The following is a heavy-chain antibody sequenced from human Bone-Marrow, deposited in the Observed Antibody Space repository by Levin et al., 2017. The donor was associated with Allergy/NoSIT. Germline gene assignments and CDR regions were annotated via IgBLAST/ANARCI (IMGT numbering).Heavy chain of an antibody. D-gene: IGHD4-17*01. Sequence: PGGSLRLSCAASGFTFSSYAMHWVRQAPGKGLEWVAVISYDGSNKYYADSVKGRFTISRDNSKNTLYLQMNSLRAEDTAVYYCARFPVTTPALYWGQGTLVTVSS. J-gene: IGHJ4*02. V-gene: IGHV3-30-3*01. CDR2: ISYDGSNK. CDR3: ARFPVTTPALY. CDR1: GFTFSSYA.